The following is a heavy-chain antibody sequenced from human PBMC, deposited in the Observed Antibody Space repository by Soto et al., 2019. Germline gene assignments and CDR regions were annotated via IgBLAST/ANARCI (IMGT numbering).Heavy chain of an antibody. D-gene: IGHD3-10*01. CDR2: FHYSGTT. V-gene: IGHV4-31*03. J-gene: IGHJ5*02. Sequence: SETLSLTCTVSGVSISSGGHYWSWIRQHPEKGLECIGHFHYSGTTYYNPSLKSRVVISIDTSKNEFSLDLTSVTDADTAEYYCARRWMVRGVMNWFDPWGQGTLVTVSS. CDR3: ARRWMVRGVMNWFDP. CDR1: GVSISSGGHY.